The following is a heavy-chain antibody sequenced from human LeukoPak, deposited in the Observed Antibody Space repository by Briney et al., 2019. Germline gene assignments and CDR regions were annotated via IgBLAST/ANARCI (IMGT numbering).Heavy chain of an antibody. D-gene: IGHD2-15*01. J-gene: IGHJ4*02. CDR3: ARYCKGGSCYGYY. CDR2: ISGSGTST. Sequence: GGSLRLSCAVSGFTFNNYAMSWVRQAPGKGLEWVSAISGSGTSTYYADSVKGRFTISRDNSKNTLYLQMNSLRADDTAVYYCARYCKGGSCYGYYWGQGTLVTVSS. CDR1: GFTFNNYA. V-gene: IGHV3-23*01.